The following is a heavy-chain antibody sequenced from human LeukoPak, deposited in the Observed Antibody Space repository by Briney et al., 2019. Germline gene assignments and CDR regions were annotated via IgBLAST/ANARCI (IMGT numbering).Heavy chain of an antibody. J-gene: IGHJ2*01. CDR1: GYSFTSYW. V-gene: IGHV5-51*01. CDR2: IYPGDSDT. D-gene: IGHD3-22*01. Sequence: GESLRISCKGSGYSFTSYWIGWVRQMPGKGLEWMGIIYPGDSDTTYSPSFQGQVTISADKSISTAYLQWSSLKASDPAMYYCARLRDYDRYFDRWGRGTLVTVSS. CDR3: ARLRDYDRYFDR.